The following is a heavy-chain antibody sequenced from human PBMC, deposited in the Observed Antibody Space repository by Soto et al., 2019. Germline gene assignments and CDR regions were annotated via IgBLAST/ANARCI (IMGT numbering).Heavy chain of an antibody. V-gene: IGHV4-39*02. CDR2: IYYSGTT. CDR1: GGSISSSPYY. Sequence: QLQLQESGPGLVKPSDTLSLICTVSGGSISSSPYYWAWIRQPPGKGLEWIGSIYYSGTTYYNPSLTSQVAMSVDTSKNHFSVELSSVTAADTAVYYCVRPHYYGSGSYGYWFDPWGQGILVTVSS. CDR3: VRPHYYGSGSYGYWFDP. J-gene: IGHJ5*02. D-gene: IGHD3-10*01.